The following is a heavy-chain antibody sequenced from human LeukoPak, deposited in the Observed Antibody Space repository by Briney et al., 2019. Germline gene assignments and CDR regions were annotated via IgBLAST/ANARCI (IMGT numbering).Heavy chain of an antibody. CDR2: IYPGDSDT. D-gene: IGHD3-10*01. J-gene: IGHJ4*02. CDR3: AVSMVRGVIITPGYFDY. V-gene: IGHV5-51*01. CDR1: GYSFTSYW. Sequence: GESLKISCKGSGYSFTSYWIGWVRQMPGKGLEWMGIIYPGDSDTRYSPSFQGQVTISADKSISTAYLQWSSLKASDTAMYYCAVSMVRGVIITPGYFDYWGQGTLVTVSS.